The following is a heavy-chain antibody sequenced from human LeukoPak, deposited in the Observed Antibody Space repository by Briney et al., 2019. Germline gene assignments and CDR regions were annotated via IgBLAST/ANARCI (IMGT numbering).Heavy chain of an antibody. J-gene: IGHJ3*02. CDR2: IYYSGGT. D-gene: IGHD5-24*01. CDR3: ARHVTISGPYDASDI. Sequence: SETLSLTCTVSGDSISSYYWSWIRQPPGKGLEWIGYIYYSGGTDYNPSLKSRVTISVDTSKNQFSLKLRAVTAADTAVYYCARHVTISGPYDASDIWGQGTMVTVSP. CDR1: GDSISSYY. V-gene: IGHV4-59*08.